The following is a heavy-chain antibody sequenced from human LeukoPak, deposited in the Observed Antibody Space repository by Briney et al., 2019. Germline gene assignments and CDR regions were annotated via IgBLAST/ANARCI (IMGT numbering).Heavy chain of an antibody. V-gene: IGHV1-69*13. Sequence: SLKVSCKASGGTFSSYAISWVRQAPGQGLEWMGGIIPIFGTANYAQKFQGRVTITADESTSTAYMELSSLRSEDTAVYYCARGEGYSYTYNWFDPWGQGTLVTVSS. CDR1: GGTFSSYA. J-gene: IGHJ5*02. CDR2: IIPIFGTA. CDR3: ARGEGYSYTYNWFDP. D-gene: IGHD5-18*01.